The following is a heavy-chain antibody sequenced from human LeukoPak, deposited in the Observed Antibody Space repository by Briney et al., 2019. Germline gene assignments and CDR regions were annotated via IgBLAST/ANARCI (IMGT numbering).Heavy chain of an antibody. J-gene: IGHJ5*02. CDR3: AREAVYCSSTSCFYWFDP. Sequence: PGGSLRLSCAASGFTVSSNYMSWVRQAPGKGLEWVSVIYSGGSTYYADSVKGRFTISRDNSKNTLYLQMNSLGAEDTAVYYCAREAVYCSSTSCFYWFDPWGQGTLVTVSS. D-gene: IGHD2-2*01. V-gene: IGHV3-53*01. CDR1: GFTVSSNY. CDR2: IYSGGST.